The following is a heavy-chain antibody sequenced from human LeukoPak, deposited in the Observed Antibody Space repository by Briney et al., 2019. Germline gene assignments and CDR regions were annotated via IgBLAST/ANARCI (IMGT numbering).Heavy chain of an antibody. CDR3: ASVRRGFGESSKYYAYYYMGV. D-gene: IGHD3-10*01. CDR1: GGSISSSSYY. Sequence: SETLSLTCTVSGGSISSSSYYWGWIRQPPGKGLEWIGNIYYSGSTYYNPSLKSRVTISLGTSKNQFSLKLSSVTAADTAVYYCASVRRGFGESSKYYAYYYMGVWGKGTTVTISS. J-gene: IGHJ6*03. V-gene: IGHV4-39*01. CDR2: IYYSGST.